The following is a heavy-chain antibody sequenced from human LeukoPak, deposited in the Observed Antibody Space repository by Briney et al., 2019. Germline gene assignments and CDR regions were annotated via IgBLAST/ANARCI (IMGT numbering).Heavy chain of an antibody. J-gene: IGHJ5*02. CDR2: MNPNSGNT. D-gene: IGHD3-3*01. CDR1: GYTFTSYD. Sequence: GASVKVSCKASGYTFTSYDINWVRQATGQGLEWMGWMNPNSGNTGYAQKFQGRVTMTRNTSISTAYMELSSPRSEDTAVYYCARVPSTPTIFGVVKGRKTDWNWFDPWGQGTLVTVSS. CDR3: ARVPSTPTIFGVVKGRKTDWNWFDP. V-gene: IGHV1-8*01.